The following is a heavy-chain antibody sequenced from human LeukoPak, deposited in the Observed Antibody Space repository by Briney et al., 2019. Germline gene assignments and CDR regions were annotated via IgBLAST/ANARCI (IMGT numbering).Heavy chain of an antibody. Sequence: SGGSLRLSCAASGFTFSSYGMSWVRQAPGKGLEWVSAISGSGGSTYYADSVKGRFTISRDNSKNTLYLQMNSLRAEDTAVYYCAKSYGSYYYYYMDVWGKGTTVTISS. CDR2: ISGSGGST. CDR3: AKSYGSYYYYYMDV. D-gene: IGHD3-10*01. CDR1: GFTFSSYG. V-gene: IGHV3-23*01. J-gene: IGHJ6*03.